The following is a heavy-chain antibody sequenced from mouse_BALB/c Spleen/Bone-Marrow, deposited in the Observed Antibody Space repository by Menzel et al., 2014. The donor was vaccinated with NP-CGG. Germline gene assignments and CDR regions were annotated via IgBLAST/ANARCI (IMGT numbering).Heavy chain of an antibody. CDR3: ARELGAWFAY. CDR1: GFSLTSYG. CDR2: IWAGGDT. D-gene: IGHD4-1*01. J-gene: IGHJ3*01. Sequence: VQVVESGPGLVAPSQSLSITCTVSGFSLTSYGVHWVRQPPGKGLEWLGIIWAGGDTNYNSALMSRLSISKDNSKSQVLLKMNSLQTDDTAMYYCARELGAWFAYWGQGTLVTVSA. V-gene: IGHV2-9*02.